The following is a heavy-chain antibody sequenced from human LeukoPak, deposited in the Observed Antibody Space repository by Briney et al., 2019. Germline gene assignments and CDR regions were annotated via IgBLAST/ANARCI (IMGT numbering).Heavy chain of an antibody. CDR1: GYTFTGYY. V-gene: IGHV1-2*02. D-gene: IGHD3-22*01. Sequence: ASVKVSCKASGYTFTGYYMHRVRQAPGQGLEWMGWINPNSGGTNYAQKFQGRVTMTRDTSISTAYMELSRLRSDDTAVYYCARGDSSGYPEYFQHWGQGTLVTVSS. CDR3: ARGDSSGYPEYFQH. CDR2: INPNSGGT. J-gene: IGHJ1*01.